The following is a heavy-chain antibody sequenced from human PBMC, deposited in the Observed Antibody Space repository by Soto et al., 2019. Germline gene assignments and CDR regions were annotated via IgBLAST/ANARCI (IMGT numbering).Heavy chain of an antibody. J-gene: IGHJ5*02. V-gene: IGHV1-18*01. CDR2: ISAYNGNT. Sequence: QVQLVQSGAEVKKPGASVKVSCKASGYTFTSYGISWVRQAPGQGLEWMGWISAYNGNTNYAQKLQGRVTMTKDTSTSTAYRELSSLRTDDTAVYYCARDYCSGGSGYLAWFDPWGQGTLVTVSS. CDR1: GYTFTSYG. D-gene: IGHD2-15*01. CDR3: ARDYCSGGSGYLAWFDP.